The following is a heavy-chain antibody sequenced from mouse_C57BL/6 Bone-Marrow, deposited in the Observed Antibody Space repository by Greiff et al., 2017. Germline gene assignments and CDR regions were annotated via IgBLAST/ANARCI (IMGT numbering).Heavy chain of an antibody. V-gene: IGHV1-82*01. J-gene: IGHJ2*01. CDR3: ARGYYAY. D-gene: IGHD1-1*01. CDR2: IYPGDGDT. CDR1: GYAFSSSW. Sequence: QVQLKESGPELVKPGASVKISCKASGYAFSSSWMNWVKQRPGKGLEWIGRIYPGDGDTNYNGKFKGKATLTADKSSSTAYMQLSSLTSEDSAVYFCARGYYAYWGQGTTLTVSS.